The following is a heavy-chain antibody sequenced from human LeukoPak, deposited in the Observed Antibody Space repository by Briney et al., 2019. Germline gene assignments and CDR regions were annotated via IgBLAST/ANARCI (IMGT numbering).Heavy chain of an antibody. D-gene: IGHD3-3*01. CDR3: VAATDDFWSGHSLDY. J-gene: IGHJ4*02. CDR1: GFTFSRYW. Sequence: GGSLRLSCAASGFTFSRYWMHWVRQVSGKGLVWVSRINSDRSSTSYADSVKGRFTISRDNAKNTLYLQMNSLRAEDTAVYYCVAATDDFWSGHSLDYWGQGILVTVSS. CDR2: INSDRSST. V-gene: IGHV3-74*01.